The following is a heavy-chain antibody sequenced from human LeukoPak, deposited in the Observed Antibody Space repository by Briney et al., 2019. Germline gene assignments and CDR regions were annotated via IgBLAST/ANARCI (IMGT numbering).Heavy chain of an antibody. V-gene: IGHV4-31*03. D-gene: IGHD3-22*01. CDR3: ARHGALLRTMIVVTSKGAFDI. CDR1: GGSISSGGYY. Sequence: PSETLSLTCTVSGGSISSGGYYWSWIRQHPGKGLEWIGYVYYSGSTYYNPSLKSRVTISVDTSKNQFSLKLSSVTAADTAVYYCARHGALLRTMIVVTSKGAFDIWGQGTLVTVSS. J-gene: IGHJ4*02. CDR2: VYYSGST.